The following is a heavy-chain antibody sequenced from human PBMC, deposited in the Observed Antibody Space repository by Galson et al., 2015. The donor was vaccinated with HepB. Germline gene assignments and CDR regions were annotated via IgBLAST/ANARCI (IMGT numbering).Heavy chain of an antibody. CDR3: ATVRSGGYYPIDS. V-gene: IGHV1-69*10. J-gene: IGHJ4*02. D-gene: IGHD3-22*01. Sequence: SVKVSCKASGGTFSNYGVSWVRQAPGQGLEWLAGIIPVIGVTNYGHKFRDRVTITADGSTSTAYMELRGLTSEDTALYYCATVRSGGYYPIDSWGQGTLVTVSS. CDR1: GGTFSNYG. CDR2: IIPVIGVT.